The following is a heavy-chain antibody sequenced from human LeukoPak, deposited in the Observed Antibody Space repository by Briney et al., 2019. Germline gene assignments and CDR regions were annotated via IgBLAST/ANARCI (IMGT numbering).Heavy chain of an antibody. CDR2: ISSNGDST. J-gene: IGHJ4*02. CDR1: GFTFSSYA. V-gene: IGHV3-64*01. CDR3: ARDRYSSGWFLVHPVDY. D-gene: IGHD6-19*01. Sequence: GGSLRLSCAASGFTFSSYAMHWVRQAPGKGLEYVSAISSNGDSTYYANSVKGRFTISRDNSKNTLYLQMGSLRAEDMAVYYCARDRYSSGWFLVHPVDYWGQGTLVTVSS.